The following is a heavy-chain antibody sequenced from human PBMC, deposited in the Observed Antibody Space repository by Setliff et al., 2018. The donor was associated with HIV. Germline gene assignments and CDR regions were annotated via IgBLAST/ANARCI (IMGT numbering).Heavy chain of an antibody. CDR1: GGSASNSRYY. J-gene: IGHJ5*02. CDR3: ASRIYYYDSNNFLREEGFDP. V-gene: IGHV4-39*01. CDR2: IHYNEKT. Sequence: KTSETLSLTCTVSGGSASNSRYYWAWIRQPPGKGLEYIGGIHYNEKTYYNPSLKSRVTISIDTSKNQFSLNLTSVTAADTAVYYCASRIYYYDSNNFLREEGFDPWGQGTLVTVSS. D-gene: IGHD3-22*01.